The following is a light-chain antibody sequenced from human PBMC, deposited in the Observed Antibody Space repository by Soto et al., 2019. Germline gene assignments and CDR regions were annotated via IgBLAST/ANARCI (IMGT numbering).Light chain of an antibody. V-gene: IGLV2-14*01. CDR3: FSHRGGDSHV. CDR1: SRDVGGYNF. J-gene: IGLJ1*01. CDR2: GVT. Sequence: QSALTQPASVSGSPGQSITFSGTGPSRDVGGYNFVSWYQQYPGKAPKLMIYGVTNRPSGVSNRFSGSKTGNTASLTISGLQAEDEAYYYCFSHRGGDSHVFGTGTKVTVL.